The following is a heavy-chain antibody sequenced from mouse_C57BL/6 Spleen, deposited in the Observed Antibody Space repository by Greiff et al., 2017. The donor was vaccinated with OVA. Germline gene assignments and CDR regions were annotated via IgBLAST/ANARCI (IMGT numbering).Heavy chain of an antibody. V-gene: IGHV5-4*01. CDR2: ISDGGSYT. CDR3: ARDEENYGSLYAMDY. CDR1: GFTFSSYA. Sequence: EVMLVESGGGLVKPGGSLKLSCAASGFTFSSYAMSWVRQTPEKRLELVATISDGGSYTYYPDNVKGRFTISRDNAKNNLYLQMSHLKSEDTAMYYCARDEENYGSLYAMDYWGQGTSVTVSS. J-gene: IGHJ4*01. D-gene: IGHD2-1*01.